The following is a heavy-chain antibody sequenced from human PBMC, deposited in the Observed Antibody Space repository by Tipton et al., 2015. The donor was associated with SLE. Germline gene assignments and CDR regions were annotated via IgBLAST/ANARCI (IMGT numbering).Heavy chain of an antibody. CDR2: IYTSGST. CDR1: GGSISSYY. CDR3: ARDADYSKVLDY. D-gene: IGHD4-11*01. Sequence: TLSLTCTVSGGSISSYYWSWIRQPPGKGLEWIGYIYTSGSTNYNPSLKSRVTISVDTSKNQFSLKLSSVTAADTAVYYCARDADYSKVLDYWGQGTLVTVSS. V-gene: IGHV4-4*08. J-gene: IGHJ4*02.